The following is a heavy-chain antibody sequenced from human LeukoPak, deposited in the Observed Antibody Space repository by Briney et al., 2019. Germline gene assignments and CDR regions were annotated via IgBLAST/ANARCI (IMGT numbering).Heavy chain of an antibody. J-gene: IGHJ6*02. CDR3: AKVKGYSGNWASYYYGLDV. V-gene: IGHV3-23*01. D-gene: IGHD6-13*01. CDR1: GFSISRYV. CDR2: ITDNGRTT. Sequence: GGSLRLSCAASGFSISRYVMKWVRQAPGQGLEWVSGITDNGRTTYYAHSVKGRFTISRDNSNSILYLQMNSLSVEDTAVYYCAKVKGYSGNWASYYYGLDVWGQGTTVAVSS.